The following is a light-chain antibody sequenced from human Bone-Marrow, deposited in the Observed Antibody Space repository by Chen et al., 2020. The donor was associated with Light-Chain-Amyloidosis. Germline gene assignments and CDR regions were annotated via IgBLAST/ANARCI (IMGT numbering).Light chain of an antibody. V-gene: IGLV3-21*02. J-gene: IGLJ3*02. CDR1: NIGSTS. Sequence: SYVLTQPSSVSVAPGQTATIAWGGNNIGSTSLHWYQQTPGQPPLLVVYDDSDRPSGIPERLAGSNAGNTATLTISRVEAGDEADYYCQVWDRSSDRPVFGGGTKLTVL. CDR2: DDS. CDR3: QVWDRSSDRPV.